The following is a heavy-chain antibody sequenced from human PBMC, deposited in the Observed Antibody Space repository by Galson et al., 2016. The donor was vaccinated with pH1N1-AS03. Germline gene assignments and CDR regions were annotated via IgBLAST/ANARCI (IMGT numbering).Heavy chain of an antibody. CDR3: AGTYCGVDCPGHYYYGMDI. Sequence: SETLSLTCAVYGVSPRAYYWSWVRQPPGKALEWIGEINYNGSTNYNPSLKSRVTISFDTSRSQFSLKLSSVTAADTAFYYCAGTYCGVDCPGHYYYGMDIWSPGATVTVSS. D-gene: IGHD2-21*02. J-gene: IGHJ6*02. CDR2: INYNGST. V-gene: IGHV4-34*01. CDR1: GVSPRAYY.